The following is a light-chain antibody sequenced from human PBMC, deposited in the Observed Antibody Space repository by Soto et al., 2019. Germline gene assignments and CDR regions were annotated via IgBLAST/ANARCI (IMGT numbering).Light chain of an antibody. CDR3: QQRGNCPPWT. J-gene: IGKJ1*01. CDR2: DAS. CDR1: QSGSGY. V-gene: IGKV3-11*01. Sequence: EIVLTQSPATLYLSPGERATHSCRASQSGSGYLAWYQQKPGQAPRLLIYDASNRATGIPARFIGSGSGTDFTLSISSLAPEDFTVYYCQQRGNCPPWTFGHETKVEIK.